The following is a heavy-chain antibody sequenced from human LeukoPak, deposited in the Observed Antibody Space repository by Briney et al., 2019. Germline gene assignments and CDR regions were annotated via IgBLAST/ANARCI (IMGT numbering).Heavy chain of an antibody. Sequence: GGSLRLSCGASGFIFTDYWVDWVRQAPGKGLEWVAVISYDGSNKYYADSVKGRFTISRDNSKNTLYLQMNSLRAEDTAVYYCAKDQGYCSGGSCSNFDYWGQGTLVTVSS. V-gene: IGHV3-30*18. CDR1: GFIFTDYW. J-gene: IGHJ4*02. D-gene: IGHD2-15*01. CDR2: ISYDGSNK. CDR3: AKDQGYCSGGSCSNFDY.